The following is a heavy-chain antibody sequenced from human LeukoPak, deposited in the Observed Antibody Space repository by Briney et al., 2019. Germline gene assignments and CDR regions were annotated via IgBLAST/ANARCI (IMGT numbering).Heavy chain of an antibody. CDR1: GFTFSSYS. V-gene: IGHV3-21*01. CDR2: ISSSSSYI. CDR3: AKGGYGYPLGS. Sequence: GGSLRLSCAASGFTFSSYSMNWVRQAPGKGLEWVSSISSSSSYIYYADSVKGRFTTSRDTSKNTLYLQMNSLRVEDTAVYYCAKGGYGYPLGSWGQGTLVIVSS. D-gene: IGHD3-16*01. J-gene: IGHJ5*02.